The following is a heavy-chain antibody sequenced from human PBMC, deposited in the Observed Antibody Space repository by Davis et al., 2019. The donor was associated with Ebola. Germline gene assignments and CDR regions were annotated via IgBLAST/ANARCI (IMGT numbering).Heavy chain of an antibody. CDR1: GGSFSGYY. D-gene: IGHD5-24*01. CDR3: AREGSMATPHFDY. J-gene: IGHJ4*02. Sequence: SETLSLTCAVYGGSFSGYYWSWIRQPPGKGLEWIGEINHSGSTNYNPSLKSRVTISVDTSKNQFSLRLDSVTTADTAIYFCAREGSMATPHFDYWGQGVLVTVSA. CDR2: INHSGST. V-gene: IGHV4-34*01.